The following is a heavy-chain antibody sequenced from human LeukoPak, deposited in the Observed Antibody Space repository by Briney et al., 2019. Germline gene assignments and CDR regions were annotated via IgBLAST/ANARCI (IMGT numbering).Heavy chain of an antibody. J-gene: IGHJ4*02. D-gene: IGHD6-19*01. CDR3: ARESERQWLVGYFDS. CDR2: ISYTWST. CDR1: GGSISSFY. Sequence: SETLSLTCTVSGGSISSFYWSWIRLPPGKGLEWIGYISYTWSTNYHPSFKSRVTMSIDTSKNQFSLNLTSVTAADTAVYYCARESERQWLVGYFDSWGQGALVTVSS. V-gene: IGHV4-59*01.